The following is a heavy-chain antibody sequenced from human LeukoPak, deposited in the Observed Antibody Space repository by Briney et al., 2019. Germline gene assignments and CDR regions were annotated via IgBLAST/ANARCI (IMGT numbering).Heavy chain of an antibody. Sequence: GESLKISCKGSGYSFTSYWIGWVRQMPGKGLEWMGIIYPGDSDTRYGPSFQGQVTISADKSISTAYLQWSSLKASDTAMYYCARGTIAVAGSPHFDYWGQGTLVTVSS. CDR1: GYSFTSYW. CDR3: ARGTIAVAGSPHFDY. CDR2: IYPGDSDT. J-gene: IGHJ4*02. D-gene: IGHD6-19*01. V-gene: IGHV5-51*01.